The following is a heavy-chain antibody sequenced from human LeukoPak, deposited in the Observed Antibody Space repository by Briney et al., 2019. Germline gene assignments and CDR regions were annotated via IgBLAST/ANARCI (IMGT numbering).Heavy chain of an antibody. CDR2: MNPNSGNT. V-gene: IGHV1-8*01. Sequence: EASVKVSCKASGYTFTSYDINWVRQATGQGLEWMGWMNPNSGNTGYAQKFQGRVTMTRNTSISTAYMELSSLRSEDTAVYYCARAKSILGYCSSTSCYKGPPLVYWGQGTLVTVSS. CDR3: ARAKSILGYCSSTSCYKGPPLVY. J-gene: IGHJ4*02. D-gene: IGHD2-2*02. CDR1: GYTFTSYD.